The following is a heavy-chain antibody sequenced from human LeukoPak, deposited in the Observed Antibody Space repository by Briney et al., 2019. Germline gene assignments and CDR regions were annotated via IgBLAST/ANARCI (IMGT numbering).Heavy chain of an antibody. CDR2: IYYSGST. D-gene: IGHD3-10*01. Sequence: PSETLSLTCTVSGGSISSYYWSWIRQPPGKGLEWIGYIYYSGSTNYNPSLKRRVTISVDTSKNQFSLKLSSVTAADTAVYYCAREGDSGSYYAYFDYWGQGTLVTVSS. V-gene: IGHV4-59*01. J-gene: IGHJ4*02. CDR1: GGSISSYY. CDR3: AREGDSGSYYAYFDY.